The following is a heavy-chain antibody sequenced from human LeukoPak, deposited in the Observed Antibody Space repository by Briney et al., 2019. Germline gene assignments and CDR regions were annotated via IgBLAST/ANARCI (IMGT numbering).Heavy chain of an antibody. D-gene: IGHD6-19*01. CDR2: IYHSGST. J-gene: IGHJ4*02. Sequence: SETLSLTCAASGGSISSGGYSWSWIRQPPGKGLEWIGYIYHSGSTYYNPSLKSRVTISVDRSKNQFSLKLSSVTAADTAVYYCARGRRQWLILYFDYWGQGTLVTVSS. V-gene: IGHV4-30-2*01. CDR1: GGSISSGGYS. CDR3: ARGRRQWLILYFDY.